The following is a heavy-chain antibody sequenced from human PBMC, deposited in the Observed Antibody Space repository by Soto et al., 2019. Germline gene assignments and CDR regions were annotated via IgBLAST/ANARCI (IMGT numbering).Heavy chain of an antibody. Sequence: GESLKISCKGSVYSFASHWVAWVRQMPEKGLEWIGTIYPGDSDTKYSSAFRGHATISADTSVSTAYLQWRSLEATDSAIYYCARYSGSYWHYLDFWGQGTLVTVSS. J-gene: IGHJ4*02. CDR1: VYSFASHW. CDR3: ARYSGSYWHYLDF. V-gene: IGHV5-51*01. CDR2: IYPGDSDT. D-gene: IGHD1-26*01.